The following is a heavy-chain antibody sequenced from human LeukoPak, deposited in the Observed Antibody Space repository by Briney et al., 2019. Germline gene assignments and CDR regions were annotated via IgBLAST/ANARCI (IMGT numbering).Heavy chain of an antibody. J-gene: IGHJ4*02. CDR1: GFTFSSYW. CDR3: ARGDVGAN. CDR2: IYSGGST. Sequence: GGSLRLSCAASGFTFSSYWMTWVRQAPGKGLEWVSVIYSGGSTYYADSVKGRFTISRDNSKNTLYLQMNSLRAEDTAVYYCARGDVGANWGQGTLVTVSS. D-gene: IGHD1-26*01. V-gene: IGHV3-53*01.